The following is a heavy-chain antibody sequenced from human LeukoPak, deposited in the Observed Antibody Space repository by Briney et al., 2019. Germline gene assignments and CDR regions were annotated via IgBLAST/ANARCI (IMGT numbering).Heavy chain of an antibody. Sequence: PSETLSLTCAVYGGSFSGYYWSWIRQPQGKGLEWIGEINHSGSTNYNPSLKSRVTISVDTSKNQFSLKLSSVTAADTAVYYCARDNNHVVLSSWGWYYGMDVWGQGTTVTVSS. CDR1: GGSFSGYY. V-gene: IGHV4-34*01. J-gene: IGHJ6*02. CDR3: ARDNNHVVLSSWGWYYGMDV. D-gene: IGHD3-16*01. CDR2: INHSGST.